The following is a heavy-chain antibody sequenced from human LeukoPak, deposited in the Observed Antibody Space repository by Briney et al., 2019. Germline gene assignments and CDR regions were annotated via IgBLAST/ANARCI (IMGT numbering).Heavy chain of an antibody. J-gene: IGHJ4*02. V-gene: IGHV3-33*06. D-gene: IGHD3-3*01. Sequence: GGSLRLSCAASGFTFSSYGMHWVRQAPGKGLEWEAVIWYDGSKKYYADSVKGRFTISRDNSKNTLYVQMNSLRTEDTAVYYCAKEGEWLSFDYWGQGTLVTVSS. CDR2: IWYDGSKK. CDR1: GFTFSSYG. CDR3: AKEGEWLSFDY.